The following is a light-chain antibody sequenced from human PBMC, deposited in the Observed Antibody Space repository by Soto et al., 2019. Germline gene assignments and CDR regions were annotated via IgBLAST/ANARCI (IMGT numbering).Light chain of an antibody. CDR1: RSVSSSF. J-gene: IGKJ1*01. CDR2: HAS. CDR3: QPYGSSPWT. V-gene: IGKV3-20*01. Sequence: EMVLTQSPGPLSLSPGERATLSSRASRSVSSSFLAWYQQKSGQAPRLLIYHASSRATGIPDRFSASGSGKDFTLTISRLEPEDFAVYFCQPYGSSPWTFGQATKVELK.